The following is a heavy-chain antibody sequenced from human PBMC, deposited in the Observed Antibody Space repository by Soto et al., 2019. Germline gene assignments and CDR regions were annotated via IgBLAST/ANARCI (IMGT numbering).Heavy chain of an antibody. V-gene: IGHV1-18*01. D-gene: IGHD5-18*01. CDR3: TRDVGYGLIDG. CDR1: GYTFTSYG. CDR2: INAYNGNT. Sequence: QVQLVQSGGEVKKPGASVKVSCKASGYTFTSYGISWVRQAPGQGLEWMGWINAYNGNTNYAQKVQGRVTMTTDTSTSTAYMEMRNLRSDDTAVYYCTRDVGYGLIDGWSQGTLVTVSS. J-gene: IGHJ4*02.